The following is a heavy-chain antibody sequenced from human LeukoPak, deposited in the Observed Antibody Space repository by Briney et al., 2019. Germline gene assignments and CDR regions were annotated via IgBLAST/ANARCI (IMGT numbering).Heavy chain of an antibody. J-gene: IGHJ4*02. D-gene: IGHD5/OR15-5a*01. CDR3: AREWVSTDY. Sequence: TGGSLRLSCVASGLTFSIYWMSWVRQAPGKGLQWVANIKQDGTEKYYVDSVKGRFTISRDSAKNSLYLQMNSLRAEDTAVYYCAREWVSTDYWGQGTLVTVSS. CDR1: GLTFSIYW. CDR2: IKQDGTEK. V-gene: IGHV3-7*01.